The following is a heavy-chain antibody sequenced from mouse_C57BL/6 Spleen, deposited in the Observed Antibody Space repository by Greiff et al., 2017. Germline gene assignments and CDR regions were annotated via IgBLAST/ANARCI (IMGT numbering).Heavy chain of an antibody. J-gene: IGHJ2*01. CDR3: ARSRDYLYFDY. V-gene: IGHV14-2*01. CDR2: IDPEDGET. Sequence: EVQLQESGAELVKPGASVKLSCTASGFNIKDYYMHWVKQRTEQGLEWIGRIDPEDGETKYAQKFKGKATITSDTSSNTAYLQLSSLTSEDTAVYYCARSRDYLYFDYWGQGTTLTVSS. D-gene: IGHD2-4*01. CDR1: GFNIKDYY.